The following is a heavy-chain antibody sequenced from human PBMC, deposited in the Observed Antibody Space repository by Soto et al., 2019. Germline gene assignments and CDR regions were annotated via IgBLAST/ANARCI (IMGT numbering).Heavy chain of an antibody. J-gene: IGHJ4*02. D-gene: IGHD5-18*01. CDR3: AREKSPRRGYSYGEFDY. V-gene: IGHV1-18*01. Sequence: ASVKVSCKASGGTFSSYTISWVRQAPGQGLEWMGRISAYNGITNYAQKLQGRVTMTTDTSTSTAYMELRSLRSDDTAVYYCAREKSPRRGYSYGEFDYWGQGTLVTVSS. CDR2: ISAYNGIT. CDR1: GGTFSSYT.